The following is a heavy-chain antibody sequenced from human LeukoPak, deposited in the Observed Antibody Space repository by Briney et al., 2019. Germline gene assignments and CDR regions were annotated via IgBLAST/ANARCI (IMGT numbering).Heavy chain of an antibody. Sequence: GGSLRLSCAASGFTFDDYGMSWVRQAPGKGLEWVSAISGSGGSTYYADSVKGRFTISRDNSKNTLYLQMNSLRAEDTAVYYCAKEPEFGGVMLSDYWGQGTLVTVSS. CDR2: ISGSGGST. CDR3: AKEPEFGGVMLSDY. V-gene: IGHV3-23*01. CDR1: GFTFDDYG. D-gene: IGHD3-16*01. J-gene: IGHJ4*02.